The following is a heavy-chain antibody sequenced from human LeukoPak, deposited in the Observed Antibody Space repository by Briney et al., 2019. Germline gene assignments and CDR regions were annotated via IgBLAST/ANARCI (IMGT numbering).Heavy chain of an antibody. V-gene: IGHV4-30-2*01. J-gene: IGHJ5*02. CDR1: GGSITSGGYS. CDR2: IYNSGNT. Sequence: SETLSLTCAVSGGSITSGGYSWSWIRQPPGKGLEWIAYIYNSGNTYYNPSLKSRVTISVDRSKNQFSLKLSSVTAADTAVYYCARGSCSGGTCYLFGPWGQGTLVTVSS. CDR3: ARGSCSGGTCYLFGP. D-gene: IGHD2-15*01.